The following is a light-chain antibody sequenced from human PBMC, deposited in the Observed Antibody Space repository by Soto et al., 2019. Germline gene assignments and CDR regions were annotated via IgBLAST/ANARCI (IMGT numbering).Light chain of an antibody. CDR2: DAS. J-gene: IGKJ3*01. CDR1: QDVRHY. CDR3: QQYDNRLT. Sequence: DVQLTQSPSSLSASVGDRVTISCQASQDVRHYLNWYQQKPGKAPKLLIYDASNLEAGVASRFSGSGSGTDFTFTISSLQPEDIGIYFCQQYDNRLTFGPGTKVDIK. V-gene: IGKV1-33*01.